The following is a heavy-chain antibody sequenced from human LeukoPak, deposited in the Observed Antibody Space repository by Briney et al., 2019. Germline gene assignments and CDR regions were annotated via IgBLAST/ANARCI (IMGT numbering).Heavy chain of an antibody. J-gene: IGHJ4*02. V-gene: IGHV3-30*04. Sequence: GGSLRLSCAASGFTFSSYAMHWVRQAPGKGLEWVAVISYDGSNKYYADSVKGRFTISRDNSKNTLYLQMNSLRAEDTAVYYCARGGDGYNPLDYWGQGTLVTVPS. CDR2: ISYDGSNK. D-gene: IGHD5-24*01. CDR1: GFTFSSYA. CDR3: ARGGDGYNPLDY.